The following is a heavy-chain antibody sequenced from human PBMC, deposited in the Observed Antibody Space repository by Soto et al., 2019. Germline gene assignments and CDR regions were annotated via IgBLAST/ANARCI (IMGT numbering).Heavy chain of an antibody. Sequence: ASVKVSCKASGGTFSSYAISWVRQAPGQGLEWMGGIIPIFGTANYAQKFQGRVTITADKSTSTAYIELSSLRSEDTAVYYCARDLGYDFWSGLGYYYYGMDVWGQGTTVTVSS. D-gene: IGHD3-3*01. CDR3: ARDLGYDFWSGLGYYYYGMDV. J-gene: IGHJ6*02. V-gene: IGHV1-69*06. CDR1: GGTFSSYA. CDR2: IIPIFGTA.